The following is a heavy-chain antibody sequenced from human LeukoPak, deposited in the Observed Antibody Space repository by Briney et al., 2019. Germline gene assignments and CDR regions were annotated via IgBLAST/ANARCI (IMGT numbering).Heavy chain of an antibody. V-gene: IGHV4-30-2*01. CDR3: ARDYDSSGSNWFDP. Sequence: PSQTLSLTCTVSGGSISSGGYYWSWIRQPPGKGLEWIGYIYHSGSTYYNPSLKSRVTISVVRSKNQFSLKLSSVTAADTAVYYCARDYDSSGSNWFDPWGQGTLVTVSS. J-gene: IGHJ5*02. CDR1: GGSISSGGYY. D-gene: IGHD3-22*01. CDR2: IYHSGST.